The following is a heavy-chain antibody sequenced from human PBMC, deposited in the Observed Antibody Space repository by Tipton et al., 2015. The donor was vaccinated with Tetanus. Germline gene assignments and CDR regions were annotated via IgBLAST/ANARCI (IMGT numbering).Heavy chain of an antibody. CDR3: ASSLGGGSYYLNY. CDR2: INGASTTV. D-gene: IGHD3-16*01. CDR1: GFTFNRHT. J-gene: IGHJ4*02. V-gene: IGHV3-48*02. Sequence: SLRLSCAASGFTFNRHTMNWVRQTPGRGLEWISSINGASTTVYYADSVEGRFTISRDNARQSLLLQMNSLRDGDTAVYYCASSLGGGSYYLNYWGRGALVTVSS.